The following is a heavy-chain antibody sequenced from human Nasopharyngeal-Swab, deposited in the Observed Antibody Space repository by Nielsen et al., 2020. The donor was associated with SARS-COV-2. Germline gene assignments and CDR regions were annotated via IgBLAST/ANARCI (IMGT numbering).Heavy chain of an antibody. CDR2: IYYSGST. J-gene: IGHJ5*02. CDR1: GGSFNNYY. V-gene: IGHV4-59*01. Sequence: SETLSLTCAVYGGSFNNYYWNWIRLAPGKGLEWIGYIYYSGSTYYNPSLKSRVTISVDTSKNQFSLKLSSVTAADTAVYYCARAVEDGSGWYWFDPWGQGTLVTVSS. D-gene: IGHD6-19*01. CDR3: ARAVEDGSGWYWFDP.